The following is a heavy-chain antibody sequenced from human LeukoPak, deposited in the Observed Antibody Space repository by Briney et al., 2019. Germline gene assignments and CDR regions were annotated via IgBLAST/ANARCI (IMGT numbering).Heavy chain of an antibody. CDR2: ISFDGNNK. J-gene: IGHJ4*02. CDR1: GFTFSSYG. Sequence: GGSLRLSCAASGFTFSSYGMHWVRQAPGKGLEWVAVISFDGNNKYYADSVKGRFTISRDNSKNTLYLQMNSLRDEDTAVYYCATKMATKGSFEYWGQGTLVTVSS. CDR3: ATKMATKGSFEY. V-gene: IGHV3-30*03. D-gene: IGHD5-24*01.